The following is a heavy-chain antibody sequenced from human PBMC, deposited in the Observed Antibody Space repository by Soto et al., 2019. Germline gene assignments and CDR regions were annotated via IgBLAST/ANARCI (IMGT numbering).Heavy chain of an antibody. CDR1: GASISYGGFS. D-gene: IGHD5-12*01. J-gene: IGHJ4*02. Sequence: PSETLSLTCTVSGASISYGGFSWSWIRRSPGRGLEWIGYISHLESTYFHPSFKSRLTMSIDRTRNQFSLKLSSVTAADMAVYYCARGGGYDSFDYWGQGGLVTVSS. CDR2: ISHLEST. V-gene: IGHV4-30-2*06. CDR3: ARGGGYDSFDY.